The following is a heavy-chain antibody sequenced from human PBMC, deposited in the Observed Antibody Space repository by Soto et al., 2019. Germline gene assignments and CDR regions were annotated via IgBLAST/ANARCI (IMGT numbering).Heavy chain of an antibody. CDR2: ILVGGST. J-gene: IGHJ3*02. V-gene: IGHV3-23*01. D-gene: IGHD2-8*02. Sequence: GGSLRLSCAASGFICSSYDMSWVRQAPGKGLEWVSTILVGGSTHYEDSVKGRFTISRDGSKNTVYLQMNSLTAGDTAVYYCAKATATGGGAFDICGQGTMVTVS. CDR3: AKATATGGGAFDI. CDR1: GFICSSYD.